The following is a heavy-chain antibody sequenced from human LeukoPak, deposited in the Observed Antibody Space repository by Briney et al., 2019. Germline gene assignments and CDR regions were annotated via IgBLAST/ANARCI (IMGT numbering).Heavy chain of an antibody. CDR3: ARVHGYCSGGSCESAEKDAFDI. D-gene: IGHD2-15*01. V-gene: IGHV4-39*07. Sequence: PSETLSLTCTVSGGSISSSSYYWGWIRQPPGKGLEWIGSIYYSGSTYYNPSLKSRVTISVDTSKNQFSLKLSSVTAADTAVYYCARVHGYCSGGSCESAEKDAFDIWGQGTMVTVSS. CDR2: IYYSGST. J-gene: IGHJ3*02. CDR1: GGSISSSSYY.